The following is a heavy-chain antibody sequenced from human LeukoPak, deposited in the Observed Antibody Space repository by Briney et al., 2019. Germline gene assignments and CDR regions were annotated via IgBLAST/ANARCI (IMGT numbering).Heavy chain of an antibody. CDR2: ISYDGSNK. Sequence: GRSLRLSCVASGFTFSSYAMHWVRQAPGKGLEWVAVISYDGSNKYYADSVKGRFTISRDNSKNTPYLQMNSLRAEDTAVYYCARDIGRSNYGPTDVWGQGTTVTVSS. V-gene: IGHV3-30-3*01. D-gene: IGHD4-4*01. J-gene: IGHJ6*02. CDR3: ARDIGRSNYGPTDV. CDR1: GFTFSSYA.